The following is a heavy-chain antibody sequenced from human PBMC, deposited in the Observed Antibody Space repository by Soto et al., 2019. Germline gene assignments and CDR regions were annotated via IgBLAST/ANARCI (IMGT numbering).Heavy chain of an antibody. V-gene: IGHV3-74*01. J-gene: IGHJ4*02. CDR3: ARDRSYTTDY. Sequence: XESLSLSCAASGFTFSNSCMHWVRQAPGKGLVWVSYINSDGSTTTYADSVKGRFTISRDNAKNTVYLQITSLTAEDTAVYYCARDRSYTTDYWGQGTLVTV. D-gene: IGHD1-26*01. CDR2: INSDGSTT. CDR1: GFTFSNSC.